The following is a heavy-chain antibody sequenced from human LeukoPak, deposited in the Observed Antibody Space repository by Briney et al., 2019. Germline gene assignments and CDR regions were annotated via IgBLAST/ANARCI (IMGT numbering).Heavy chain of an antibody. V-gene: IGHV5-51*01. CDR3: ARRLMYYYDSSGYDVAFDI. CDR2: IYPGDSDT. Sequence: GESLKISCKSSGYSFTTYWIGWVRQMPGKGLEWMGIIYPGDSDTRYSPSFQGQVTFSVDNSISTAYLQWSSLKASDTAMYYCARRLMYYYDSSGYDVAFDIWGRGTMVTVSS. D-gene: IGHD3-22*01. J-gene: IGHJ3*02. CDR1: GYSFTTYW.